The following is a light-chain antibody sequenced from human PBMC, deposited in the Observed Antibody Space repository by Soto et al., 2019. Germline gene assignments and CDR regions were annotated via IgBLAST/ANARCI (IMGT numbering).Light chain of an antibody. CDR2: DAS. CDR1: QRVSDY. CDR3: QQYGSSGT. Sequence: EIVLTQSPATLSLSPGERATLSCRASQRVSDYLAWYQQKPGQAPRLLIYDASNRATGIPDRFSGSGSGTDFTLTISRLEPEDFAVYYCQQYGSSGTFGQGTKVDIK. V-gene: IGKV3-20*01. J-gene: IGKJ1*01.